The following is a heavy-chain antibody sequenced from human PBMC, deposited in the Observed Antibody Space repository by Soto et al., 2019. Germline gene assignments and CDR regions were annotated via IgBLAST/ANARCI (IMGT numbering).Heavy chain of an antibody. CDR2: INPSGGST. D-gene: IGHD3-3*01. CDR3: ARARGEWLFASRIYYGMDV. CDR1: GYTFTSYY. V-gene: IGHV1-46*01. Sequence: ASVKVSCKASGYTFTSYYMHWVRQAPGQGLEWMGIINPSGGSTSYAQKFQGRVTMTRDTSTSTVYMELSSLRSEDTAVYYCARARGEWLFASRIYYGMDVWGQGTTVTVSS. J-gene: IGHJ6*02.